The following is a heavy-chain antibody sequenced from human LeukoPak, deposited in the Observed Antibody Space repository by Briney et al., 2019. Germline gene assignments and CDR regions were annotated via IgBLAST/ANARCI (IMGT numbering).Heavy chain of an antibody. D-gene: IGHD6-13*01. V-gene: IGHV3-48*01. CDR2: ISSSSSTI. J-gene: IGHJ6*03. Sequence: GGSLRLSCAASGFTFSSYGMNWVRQAPGKGLEWVSYISSSSSTIYYADSVEGRFTISRDNAKNSLYLQMNSLRAEDTAVYYCARVYSSSRNGYYYYMDVWGKGTTVTVSS. CDR3: ARVYSSSRNGYYYYMDV. CDR1: GFTFSSYG.